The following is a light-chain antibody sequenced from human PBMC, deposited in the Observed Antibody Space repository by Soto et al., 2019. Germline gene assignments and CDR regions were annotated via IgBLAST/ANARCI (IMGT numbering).Light chain of an antibody. Sequence: EIVLTQSPATLSLSPGERATLSCRASQSVSSYLAWYQQKPGQAPRLLIYDASNRATGIPARFSGSGSGTDFTLTISSLEPEDFAVYYCQQRSNWVTXGQGTRLEIK. V-gene: IGKV3-11*01. CDR2: DAS. J-gene: IGKJ5*01. CDR3: QQRSNWVT. CDR1: QSVSSY.